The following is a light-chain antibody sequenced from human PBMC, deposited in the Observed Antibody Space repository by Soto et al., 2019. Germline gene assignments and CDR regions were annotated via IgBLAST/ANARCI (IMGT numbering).Light chain of an antibody. CDR3: QSYDSSLSVV. CDR2: ANS. J-gene: IGLJ2*01. Sequence: QSVLTQPPSVSGAPGQRVTISCTGSRSNIGAGYDVHWYQQLPGTAPKVLIYANSNRPSGVPDRFSGSKSGTSAYLAITGLQAEDEADYYFQSYDSSLSVVFGGGTKLTVL. V-gene: IGLV1-40*01. CDR1: RSNIGAGYD.